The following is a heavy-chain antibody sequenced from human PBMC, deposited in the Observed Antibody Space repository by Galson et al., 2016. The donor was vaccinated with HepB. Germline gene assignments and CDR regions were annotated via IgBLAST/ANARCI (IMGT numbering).Heavy chain of an antibody. V-gene: IGHV6-1*01. CDR2: TYYRSKWYT. Sequence: CAISGDSVSSNSAAWNWIRQSPSRGLEWLGSTYYRSKWYTDYAVSVKSRITINPDTSKNQFSLQLNSVTPEDTAVYFCARAHMSERLLGWLLTPYDAFDVWGLGTMVPVSS. CDR1: GDSVSSNSAA. D-gene: IGHD3-3*01. J-gene: IGHJ3*01. CDR3: ARAHMSERLLGWLLTPYDAFDV.